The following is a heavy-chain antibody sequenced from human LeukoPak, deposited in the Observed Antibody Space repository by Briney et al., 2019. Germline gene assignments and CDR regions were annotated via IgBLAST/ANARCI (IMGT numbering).Heavy chain of an antibody. Sequence: GGSLRLSCAASGFTFSSYAMSWVRQAPGKGLEWVSAISGSGGSTYYADSVKGRFTISRDNSKNTLYLQMNSLRAEDTAVYYCASTTYYDFWSGYYTPYYYYGMDVWGQGTTVTVSS. D-gene: IGHD3-3*01. J-gene: IGHJ6*02. CDR3: ASTTYYDFWSGYYTPYYYYGMDV. CDR1: GFTFSSYA. CDR2: ISGSGGST. V-gene: IGHV3-23*01.